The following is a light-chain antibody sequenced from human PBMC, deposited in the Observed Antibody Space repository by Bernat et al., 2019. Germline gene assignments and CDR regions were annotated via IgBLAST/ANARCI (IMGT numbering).Light chain of an antibody. CDR3: CSYAGSSTYV. J-gene: IGLJ1*01. CDR2: DVS. V-gene: IGLV2-23*02. CDR1: SGDVGAYKF. Sequence: QSALTQPASVSGSPGQSITISCTGTSGDVGAYKFVSWYQQHPGKAPKLIIYDVSDRPSGVSNRFSGSKSGNTASLTISGLQAEDEADYYCCSYAGSSTYVFGTGTKVTVL.